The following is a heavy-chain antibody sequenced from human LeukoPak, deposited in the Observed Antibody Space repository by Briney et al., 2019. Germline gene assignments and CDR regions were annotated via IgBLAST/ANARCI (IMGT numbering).Heavy chain of an antibody. CDR3: AKGYGYSSSWYVLGAFDI. CDR1: GFTFSSYG. J-gene: IGHJ3*02. V-gene: IGHV3-23*01. D-gene: IGHD6-13*01. Sequence: GGSLRLSCAASGFTFSSYGMSWVRQAPGKGLEWVSAISGSGGSTYYADSVKGRFTISRDNSKNTLYLQMNSLRAEDTAVYYCAKGYGYSSSWYVLGAFDIWGQGTMVTVSS. CDR2: ISGSGGST.